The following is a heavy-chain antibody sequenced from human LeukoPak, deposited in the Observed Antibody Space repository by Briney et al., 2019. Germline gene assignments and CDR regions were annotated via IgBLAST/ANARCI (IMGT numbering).Heavy chain of an antibody. D-gene: IGHD7-27*01. CDR2: IYYSGTT. CDR3: ATRKLGNDY. Sequence: SETLSLTCTVSGGSISNYYWNWIRQPPGKGLELIGYIYYSGTTNYNPSLKSRVTISVDTSKNQFSLKLSSVTAADTAVYYCATRKLGNDYWGQGTLVTVSS. V-gene: IGHV4-59*01. CDR1: GGSISNYY. J-gene: IGHJ4*02.